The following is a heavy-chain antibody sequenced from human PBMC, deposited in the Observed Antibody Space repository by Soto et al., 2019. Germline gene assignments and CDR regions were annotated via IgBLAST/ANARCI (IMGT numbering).Heavy chain of an antibody. Sequence: GGSLRLSCAASGFTFSSYWMSWVRQAPGKGLEWVANIKQDGSEKYYVDSVEGRFTISRDNAKNSLYLQMNSLRAEDTAVYYCARQPADTAMTFDYWGQGTLVTVSS. V-gene: IGHV3-7*05. CDR2: IKQDGSEK. CDR1: GFTFSSYW. J-gene: IGHJ4*02. CDR3: ARQPADTAMTFDY. D-gene: IGHD5-18*01.